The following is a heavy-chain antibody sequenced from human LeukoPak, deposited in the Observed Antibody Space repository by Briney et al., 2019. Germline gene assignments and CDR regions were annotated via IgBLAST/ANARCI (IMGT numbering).Heavy chain of an antibody. CDR3: ARGVIVVVPAAPLPFFDY. CDR1: DGSISSYY. V-gene: IGHV4-59*01. D-gene: IGHD2-2*01. CDR2: IYYSGST. J-gene: IGHJ4*02. Sequence: SETLSLTCTVSDGSISSYYWSWIRQPPGKGLEWIGYIYYSGSTNYNPSLKSRVTISVDTSKNQFSLKLSSVTAADTAVYYCARGVIVVVPAAPLPFFDYWGQGTLVTVSS.